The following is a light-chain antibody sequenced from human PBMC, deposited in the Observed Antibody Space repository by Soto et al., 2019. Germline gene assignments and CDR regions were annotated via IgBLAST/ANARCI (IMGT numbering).Light chain of an antibody. CDR1: QTISSNY. Sequence: EIVLTQSPGTLSLSPGERATLSCGVSQTISSNYLAWYQQKPGQAPRLLIYGASFRATGIPVRFSGSGSGTDFTLTISRLEPEVFAVYYCQQYGRSPPGFTFGPGTKV. CDR3: QQYGRSPPGFT. J-gene: IGKJ3*01. V-gene: IGKV3-20*01. CDR2: GAS.